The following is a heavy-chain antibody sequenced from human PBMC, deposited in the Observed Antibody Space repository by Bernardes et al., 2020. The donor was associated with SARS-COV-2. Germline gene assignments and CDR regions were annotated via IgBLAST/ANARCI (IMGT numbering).Heavy chain of an antibody. D-gene: IGHD3-10*01. CDR3: ARDKHQMSVSGGLDA. CDR2: ISYDGSQK. J-gene: IGHJ6*02. CDR1: GFRFSRYG. V-gene: IGHV3-33*05. Sequence: GGSLRLSCAASGFRFSRYGMHWVRQAPGKGLEWVAVISYDGSQKYFEDSLKGRFTISRDNSKDTLFLQMNSLRGEDTAVYYCARDKHQMSVSGGLDAWGQGTTVTVSS.